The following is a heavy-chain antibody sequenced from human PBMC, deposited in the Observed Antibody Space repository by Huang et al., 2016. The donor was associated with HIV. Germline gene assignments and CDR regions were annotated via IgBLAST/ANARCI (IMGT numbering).Heavy chain of an antibody. Sequence: QVQLQQWGAGLLKPSETLSLTCAVYGGSFSDYDWTWIRQPPGKGLEWIGEINHRGGSSYSPSLKSRVTISVDTSKNQFSLKLTSVTAADTAVYYCASKPTYDTSGYSAIDFWGQGTRVTVSS. CDR3: ASKPTYDTSGYSAIDF. D-gene: IGHD3-22*01. CDR2: INHRGGS. V-gene: IGHV4-34*02. J-gene: IGHJ4*02. CDR1: GGSFSDYD.